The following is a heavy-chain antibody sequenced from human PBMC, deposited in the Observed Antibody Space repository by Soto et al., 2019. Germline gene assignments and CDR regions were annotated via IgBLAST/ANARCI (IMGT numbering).Heavy chain of an antibody. CDR1: GYTFTSYG. CDR3: AREKRRGYSYGYVHWFDP. D-gene: IGHD5-18*01. J-gene: IGHJ5*02. V-gene: IGHV1-18*04. CDR2: ISAYNGNT. Sequence: QVQLVQSGAEVKKPGASVKVSCKASGYTFTSYGISWVRQAPGQGLEWMGWISAYNGNTNYAQKLQGRVTMTTDTSTSTAYMELRSLRSDDTAVYYCAREKRRGYSYGYVHWFDPWGQGTXVTVSS.